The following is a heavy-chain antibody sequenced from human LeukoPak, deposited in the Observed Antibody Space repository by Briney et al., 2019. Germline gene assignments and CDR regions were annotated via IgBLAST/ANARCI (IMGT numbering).Heavy chain of an antibody. CDR1: GGSFSGYY. CDR3: ARVRYYGSGSYRGWFDP. J-gene: IGHJ5*02. D-gene: IGHD3-10*01. Sequence: SETLSLTCAVYGGSFSGYYWSWIRQPPGKGLEWIGEISHSGSTNYNPSLKSRVTISVDTSKNQFSLKLSPVTAADTAVYYCARVRYYGSGSYRGWFDPWGQGTLVTVSS. CDR2: ISHSGST. V-gene: IGHV4-34*01.